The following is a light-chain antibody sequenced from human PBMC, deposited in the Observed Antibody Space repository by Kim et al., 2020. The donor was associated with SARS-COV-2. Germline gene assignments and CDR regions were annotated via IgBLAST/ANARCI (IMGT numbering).Light chain of an antibody. Sequence: EIVLTQSPGTLSLSPGERATLSCRASQSVSSSLAWYQQKPGQAPRLLIYDASNRATGIPARFSGSGSGTDFTLTISSLEPEDFALYYCQQRSNWPPMYTFGQGTKLEI. CDR3: QQRSNWPPMYT. CDR1: QSVSSS. CDR2: DAS. J-gene: IGKJ2*01. V-gene: IGKV3-11*01.